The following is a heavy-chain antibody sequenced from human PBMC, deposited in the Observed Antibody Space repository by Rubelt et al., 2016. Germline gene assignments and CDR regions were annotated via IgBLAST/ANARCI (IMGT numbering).Heavy chain of an antibody. V-gene: IGHV4-4*07. CDR2: IYTSWST. J-gene: IGHJ4*02. D-gene: IGHD6-13*01. Sequence: QVQLQESGPGLVKPSETLSLTCTVSGGSISSYYWSWIRQPAGKGLEWIGRIYTSWSTNYNPSLKSRVTMSVDTAKNQFSLKRSAVTAADTAVYYCAREGIAAAGTVDYGGQGTLVTVSS. CDR3: AREGIAAAGTVDY. CDR1: GGSISSYY.